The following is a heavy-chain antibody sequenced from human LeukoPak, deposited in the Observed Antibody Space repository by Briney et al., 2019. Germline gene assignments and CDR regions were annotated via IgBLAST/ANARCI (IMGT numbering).Heavy chain of an antibody. CDR2: IWYDGSNK. Sequence: GGSLRLSCAASGFTFSSYGMHWVRQAPGKGLEWVAVIWYDGSNKYYADSVKGRSTISRDNSKNTLYLQMNSLRAEDTAVYYSARDNSKFSEGGDPNEYYYYYYGMDVWGQGTTVTVSS. CDR3: ARDNSKFSEGGDPNEYYYYYYGMDV. V-gene: IGHV3-33*01. D-gene: IGHD3-16*01. J-gene: IGHJ6*02. CDR1: GFTFSSYG.